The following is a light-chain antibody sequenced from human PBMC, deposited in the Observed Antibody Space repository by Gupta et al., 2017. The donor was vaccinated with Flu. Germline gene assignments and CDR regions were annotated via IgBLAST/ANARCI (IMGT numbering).Light chain of an antibody. J-gene: IGKJ1*01. CDR2: DAS. CDR3: QQSDSVPWT. V-gene: IGKV1-39*01. CDR1: QSIATF. Sequence: PSSLSGSDGDSVTITCRASQSIATFLKWYQQKPGKAPKLLIYDASSLQTGVPSRFTGRGSGTDFALTISSLQPEDFATYYCQQSDSVPWTFGQGTRLEVE.